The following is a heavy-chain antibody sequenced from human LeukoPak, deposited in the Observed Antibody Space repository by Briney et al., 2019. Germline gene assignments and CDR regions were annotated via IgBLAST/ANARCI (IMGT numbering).Heavy chain of an antibody. CDR3: ARDPGRAYYYDSSDY. V-gene: IGHV3-21*01. D-gene: IGHD3-22*01. CDR1: GFTFSSYS. CDR2: ISSSSSYI. J-gene: IGHJ4*02. Sequence: GGSLRLSCAASGFTFSSYSMNWVRQAPGKGLEWVSSISSSSSYIYYADSVKGRFTISRDNAKNSLYLQMNSLRAEDTAVYYCARDPGRAYYYDSSDYWGQGTLVTVSS.